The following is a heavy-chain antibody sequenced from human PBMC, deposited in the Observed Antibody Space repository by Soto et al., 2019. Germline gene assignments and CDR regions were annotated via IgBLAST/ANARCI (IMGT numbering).Heavy chain of an antibody. CDR1: GYTFADYA. Sequence: QVQLVQSGSEVKKPGASVKVSCKASGYTFADYAMHWVRQAPGQRLEWMGWSNAGNGNTKYSQKFQGRVTITRDTSATTAYMELSSLTSEDTAVYYWARDIGNSGHNWFDPWGQGTLVTVSS. CDR3: ARDIGNSGHNWFDP. J-gene: IGHJ5*02. V-gene: IGHV1-3*01. D-gene: IGHD1-1*01. CDR2: SNAGNGNT.